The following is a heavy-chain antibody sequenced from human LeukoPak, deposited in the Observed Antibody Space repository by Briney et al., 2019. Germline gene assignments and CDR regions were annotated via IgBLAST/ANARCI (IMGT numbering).Heavy chain of an antibody. V-gene: IGHV4-4*07. D-gene: IGHD3-3*01. CDR3: ARESYDFWSGSYYFDY. Sequence: SETLSLTCTVSGGSISSYYWSWIRQLAGKGLEWIGRIYTSGSTNYNPSLKSRVTMSVDTSKNQFSLKLSSVTAADTAVYYCARESYDFWSGSYYFDYWGQGTLVTVSS. CDR2: IYTSGST. CDR1: GGSISSYY. J-gene: IGHJ4*02.